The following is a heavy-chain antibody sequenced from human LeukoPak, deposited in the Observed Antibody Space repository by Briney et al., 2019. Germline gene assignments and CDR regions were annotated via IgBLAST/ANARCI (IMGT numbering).Heavy chain of an antibody. CDR3: ARGPKQYSSGWYGTYYFDY. J-gene: IGHJ4*02. V-gene: IGHV4-34*01. Sequence: PSETLSLTCAVYGGSFSGYYWSWIRQPPGKGLEWIGEINHSGSTNYNPSLKSRVTISVDTSKNQFSLKLSSVTAADTAVYYCARGPKQYSSGWYGTYYFDYWGQGTLVTVSS. CDR2: INHSGST. CDR1: GGSFSGYY. D-gene: IGHD6-19*01.